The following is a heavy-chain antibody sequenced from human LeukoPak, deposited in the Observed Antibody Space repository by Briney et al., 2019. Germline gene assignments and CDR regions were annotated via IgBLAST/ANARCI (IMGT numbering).Heavy chain of an antibody. CDR3: ARGSGYVDWLSTYYYYGMDV. CDR2: INPNSGGT. CDR1: GYTFTGYY. D-gene: IGHD3-9*01. J-gene: IGHJ6*02. V-gene: IGHV1-2*02. Sequence: ASVKVSCKASGYTFTGYYMHWVRQAPGQGLEWMGWINPNSGGTNYAQKFQGRVTMTRDTSISTAYMELSRLRSDDTAVYYCARGSGYVDWLSTYYYYGMDVWGQGTTVTVSS.